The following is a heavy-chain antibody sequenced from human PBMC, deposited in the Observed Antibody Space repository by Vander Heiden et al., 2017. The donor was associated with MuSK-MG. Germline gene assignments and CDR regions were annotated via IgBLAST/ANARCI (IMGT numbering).Heavy chain of an antibody. CDR3: ARHDRPPIYSDPIDY. D-gene: IGHD4-17*01. CDR1: GGSITTGTFY. Sequence: QLQLLESGPRLVKPSETLSLTCTVSGGSITTGTFYWGWIRQVPGKGLEWIGSIFHGGTIYSNPSLKSRLTLFVDTSKNHFSLSLSAVTAADTAVYFCARHDRPPIYSDPIDYWGQGTLVTVSS. CDR2: IFHGGTI. V-gene: IGHV4-39*01. J-gene: IGHJ4*02.